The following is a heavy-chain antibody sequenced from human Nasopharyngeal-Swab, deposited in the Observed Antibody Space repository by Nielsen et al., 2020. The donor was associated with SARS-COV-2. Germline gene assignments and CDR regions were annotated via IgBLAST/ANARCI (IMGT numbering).Heavy chain of an antibody. Sequence: WVRQAPGQGLEWMGGIIPIFGTANYAQKFQGRVTITADESMSTAYMELSSLRSEDTAVYYCARDQRRGYSGYDHTYFDYWGQGTLVTVSS. V-gene: IGHV1-69*01. J-gene: IGHJ4*02. CDR3: ARDQRRGYSGYDHTYFDY. D-gene: IGHD5-12*01. CDR2: IIPIFGTA.